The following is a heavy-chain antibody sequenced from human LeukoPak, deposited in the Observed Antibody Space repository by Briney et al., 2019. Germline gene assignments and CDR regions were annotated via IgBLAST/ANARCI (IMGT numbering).Heavy chain of an antibody. CDR1: GYTFTGYY. V-gene: IGHV1-2*02. CDR2: IKPNSGDT. J-gene: IGHJ4*02. CDR3: ARSPISSSWYRSDY. D-gene: IGHD6-13*01. Sequence: ASVKVSCKASGYTFTGYYIHWVRQAPGQGLEWMGWIKPNSGDTNYAQKFQGRVTMARDTSISTAYMDLSSLRSDDTAIFYCARSPISSSWYRSDYWGQGSPVTVSS.